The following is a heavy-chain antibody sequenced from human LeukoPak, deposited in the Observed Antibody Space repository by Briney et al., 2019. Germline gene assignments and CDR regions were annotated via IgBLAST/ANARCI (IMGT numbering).Heavy chain of an antibody. J-gene: IGHJ4*02. D-gene: IGHD5-12*01. V-gene: IGHV4-34*01. Sequence: SETLSLTCAVYGVSFSGYYWSWIRQPPGKGLEWIGEINHSGSTNYNPSLKSRVTISVDTSKNQFSLKLSSVTAADTAVYYCASGYSGYERFFDYWGQGTLVTVSS. CDR1: GVSFSGYY. CDR2: INHSGST. CDR3: ASGYSGYERFFDY.